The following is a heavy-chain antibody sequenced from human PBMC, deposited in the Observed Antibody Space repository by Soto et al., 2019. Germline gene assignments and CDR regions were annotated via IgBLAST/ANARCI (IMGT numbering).Heavy chain of an antibody. J-gene: IGHJ5*02. CDR3: ARGLNDFWSGYWFDP. CDR1: GYTFTSYA. Sequence: GASVKVSCKASGYTFTSYAMHWVRQAPGQRLEWMGWINAGNGNTKYSQKFQGRVTITRDTSASTAYMELSSLRSEDTAVYYCARGLNDFWSGYWFDPWAQGTLVTVSS. CDR2: INAGNGNT. D-gene: IGHD3-3*01. V-gene: IGHV1-3*01.